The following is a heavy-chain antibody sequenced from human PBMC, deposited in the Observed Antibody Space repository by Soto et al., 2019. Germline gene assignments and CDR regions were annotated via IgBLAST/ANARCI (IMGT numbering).Heavy chain of an antibody. CDR1: GFTFSSYA. CDR3: AKARITPLTPVHAFDI. J-gene: IGHJ3*02. Sequence: GGSLRLSCAASGFTFSSYAMSWVRQAPGKGLEWVSAISGSDLSTNYADSVKGRFTISRDNSKNRLYLQMNSLSAEDTAVYYCAKARITPLTPVHAFDIWGQGTMVTVSS. D-gene: IGHD3-10*01. V-gene: IGHV3-23*01. CDR2: ISGSDLST.